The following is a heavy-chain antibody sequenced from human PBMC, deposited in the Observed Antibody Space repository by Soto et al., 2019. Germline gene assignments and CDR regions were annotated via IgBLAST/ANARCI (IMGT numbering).Heavy chain of an antibody. CDR1: GFTFSDYY. J-gene: IGHJ4*02. CDR3: ARASCSGGTCYAGVN. CDR2: AGSKANSYTT. V-gene: IGHV3-72*01. D-gene: IGHD2-15*01. Sequence: VQLVESGGGLVQPGGSLRLSCAASGFTFSDYYLDWVRQAPGKGLEWVGRAGSKANSYTTEYAASVKVRFTISRDDSENLLYLQMNSLSFEDTAVYFCARASCSGGTCYAGVNWGQGNLVTVSS.